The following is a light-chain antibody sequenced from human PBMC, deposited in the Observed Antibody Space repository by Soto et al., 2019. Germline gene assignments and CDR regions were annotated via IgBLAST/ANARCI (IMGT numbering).Light chain of an antibody. CDR2: DAS. V-gene: IGKV3D-20*01. Sequence: PGERATLSCEASQRVSSSNLAWYQQKPGLAPRLLIFDASSRATGIPDRFSGNGSGTDFSLTISRLEPEDFAVYFCHLYGSSPPNTFGQGTKVEIK. J-gene: IGKJ2*01. CDR3: HLYGSSPPNT. CDR1: QRVSSSN.